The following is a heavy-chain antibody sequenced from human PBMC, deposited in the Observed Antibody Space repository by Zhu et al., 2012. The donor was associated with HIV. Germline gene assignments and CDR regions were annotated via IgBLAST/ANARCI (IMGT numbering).Heavy chain of an antibody. CDR3: ARQIKYRTSYSFHYMDV. CDR1: GGSMNSNVY. D-gene: IGHD6-6*01. J-gene: IGHJ6*03. CDR2: VYYSGSS. V-gene: IGHV4-39*01. Sequence: QVQLQESGPGLVKPSETLSLTCTVSGGSMNSNVYWGWIRQPPGKTLEWIGYVYYSGSSFFNSSFRSRATMSVDMSKSQFSLRLSSVTAADTAVYYCARQIKYRTSYSFHYMDVWGKGTTVTVSS.